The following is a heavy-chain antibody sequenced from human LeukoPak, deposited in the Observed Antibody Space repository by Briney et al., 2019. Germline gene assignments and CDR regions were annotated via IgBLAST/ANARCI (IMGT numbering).Heavy chain of an antibody. CDR2: INGDGSST. J-gene: IGHJ4*02. CDR1: EFTFSGYW. CDR3: ARAPTNWVYFDS. D-gene: IGHD7-27*01. V-gene: IGHV3-74*01. Sequence: PGGSLRLSCAASEFTFSGYWMHWVRQTPGKGLVWVSRINGDGSSTTYADYADSVKGRFTISRDNAKNTLYLQMNSLRAEDTAVHYCARAPTNWVYFDSWGQGTLVTVSS.